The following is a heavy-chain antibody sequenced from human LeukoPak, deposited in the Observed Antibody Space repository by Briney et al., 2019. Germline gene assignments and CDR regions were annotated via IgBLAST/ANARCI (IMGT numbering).Heavy chain of an antibody. J-gene: IGHJ5*02. CDR3: AGYCSSTSCSYRQNWFDP. CDR2: INHSGST. Sequence: SETLSLTCAVYGGSFSGYYWSWIRQPPGKGLEWIGEINHSGSTNYNPFLKSRVTISVDTSKNQFSLKLSSVTAADTAVYYCAGYCSSTSCSYRQNWFDPWGQGTLVTVSS. V-gene: IGHV4-34*01. CDR1: GGSFSGYY. D-gene: IGHD2-2*01.